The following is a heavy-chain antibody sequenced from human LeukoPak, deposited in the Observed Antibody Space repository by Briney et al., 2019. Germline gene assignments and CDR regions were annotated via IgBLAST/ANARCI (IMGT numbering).Heavy chain of an antibody. V-gene: IGHV1-18*01. J-gene: IGHJ6*03. CDR2: ISAYDGNT. Sequence: GASVKVSCKASGYTFTSYITSWVRQSPGQRLEWMGWISAYDGNTNYAQKLQGRVTMTTDTSTRTAYMELRSLRSDDTAVYYCARVGPYYDFWSGWYYYYYYMDVWGKGTTVTVSS. D-gene: IGHD3-3*01. CDR1: GYTFTSYI. CDR3: ARVGPYYDFWSGWYYYYYYMDV.